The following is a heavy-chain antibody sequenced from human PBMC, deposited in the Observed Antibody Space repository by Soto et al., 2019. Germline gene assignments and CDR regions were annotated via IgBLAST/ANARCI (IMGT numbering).Heavy chain of an antibody. CDR1: GFTFSSYW. Sequence: EVQLVESGGGLVQPGGSLRLSCAASGFTFSSYWMHWVRQAPGKGLVWVSRINSDGSSTSYADSVKGRFTITRDNATHTVYLRMNSLTAEDTAVYYCAIPSLVVPAATREGYWGKGTLVTFS. CDR3: AIPSLVVPAATREGY. V-gene: IGHV3-74*01. CDR2: INSDGSST. D-gene: IGHD2-15*01. J-gene: IGHJ4*02.